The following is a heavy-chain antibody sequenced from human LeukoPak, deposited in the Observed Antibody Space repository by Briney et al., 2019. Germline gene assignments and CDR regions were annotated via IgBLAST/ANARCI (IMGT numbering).Heavy chain of an antibody. D-gene: IGHD6-19*01. CDR2: IIPILGIV. Sequence: SVKVSCKASGGTFSSYAISWVRQAPGQGLERMGRIIPILGIVNYAQKFQGRVTITADKSTSTAYMELSSLRSEDTAVYYCARLGQYSSGWYGRFDYWGQGTLVTVSS. CDR3: ARLGQYSSGWYGRFDY. J-gene: IGHJ4*02. CDR1: GGTFSSYA. V-gene: IGHV1-69*04.